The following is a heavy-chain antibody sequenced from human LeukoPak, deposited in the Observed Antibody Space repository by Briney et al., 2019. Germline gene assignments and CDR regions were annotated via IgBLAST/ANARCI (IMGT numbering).Heavy chain of an antibody. D-gene: IGHD4-17*01. CDR1: GGTFSSYA. J-gene: IGHJ5*02. CDR2: IIPIFGTA. Sequence: ASVKVSCKASGGTFSSYAISWVRQAPGQGLEWMGRIIPIFGTANYAQKFQGRVTITTDESTSTAYMELGSLRSEDTAVYYCARDLIGMVRGDYVGWFDPWGQGTLVTVSS. CDR3: ARDLIGMVRGDYVGWFDP. V-gene: IGHV1-69*05.